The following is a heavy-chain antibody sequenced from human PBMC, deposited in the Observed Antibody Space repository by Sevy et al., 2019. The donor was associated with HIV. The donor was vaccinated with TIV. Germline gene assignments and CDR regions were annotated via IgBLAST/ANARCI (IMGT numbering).Heavy chain of an antibody. V-gene: IGHV4-34*01. J-gene: IGHJ4*02. CDR2: INHSGST. D-gene: IGHD6-13*01. CDR3: ARADSEAAAGTGIGYYFDY. CDR1: GGSFSGYY. Sequence: SETLSLTCAVYGGSFSGYYWSWIRQPPGKGLEWIGEINHSGSTNYNPSLKSRVTISVDTSKNRFSLKLGSVTAADTAVYYCARADSEAAAGTGIGYYFDYWGQGTLVTVSS.